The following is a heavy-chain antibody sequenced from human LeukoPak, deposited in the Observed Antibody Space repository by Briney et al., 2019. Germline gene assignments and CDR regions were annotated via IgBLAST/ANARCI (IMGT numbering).Heavy chain of an antibody. J-gene: IGHJ4*02. CDR2: ISSSGSTI. D-gene: IGHD1-26*01. CDR3: ARDKVVGPTICDY. Sequence: GGSLRLSCAASGFTFSSYEMNWVREAPGKGLEWVSYISSSGSTIYYADSVKGRFTISRDNAKNSLYLQMNSLRAEDTAVYYCARDKVVGPTICDYWGQGALVTVSS. CDR1: GFTFSSYE. V-gene: IGHV3-48*03.